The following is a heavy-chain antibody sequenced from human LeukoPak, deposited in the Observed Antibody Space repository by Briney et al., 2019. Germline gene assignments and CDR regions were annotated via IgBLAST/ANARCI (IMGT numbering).Heavy chain of an antibody. CDR3: ARADDWNCGNWFAR. CDR1: GGSISTYY. Sequence: SETLSLTCTVSGGSISTYYWSWIRQPPGKGLEWIGYIYFSGSTKYNPSLKSRVTMSLDTSKNQFSLRLTSVTAADTAVYYCARADDWNCGNWFARWGEARLVSVSS. J-gene: IGHJ5*02. CDR2: IYFSGST. D-gene: IGHD2-21*01. V-gene: IGHV4-59*01.